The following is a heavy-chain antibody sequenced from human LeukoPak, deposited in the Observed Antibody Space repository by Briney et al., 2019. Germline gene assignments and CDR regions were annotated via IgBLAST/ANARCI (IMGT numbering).Heavy chain of an antibody. D-gene: IGHD3-22*01. CDR2: IKQDGSEK. Sequence: PGGSLRLSCAASGFTLSTYWMSWVRQAPGKGLEWVANIKQDGSEKYYVDSVKGRFTISRDNAKNSLYLQMNSLRAEDTAVYYCATPLDYYDSSGYHRGGDWGQGTLVTVSS. V-gene: IGHV3-7*03. CDR3: ATPLDYYDSSGYHRGGD. J-gene: IGHJ4*02. CDR1: GFTLSTYW.